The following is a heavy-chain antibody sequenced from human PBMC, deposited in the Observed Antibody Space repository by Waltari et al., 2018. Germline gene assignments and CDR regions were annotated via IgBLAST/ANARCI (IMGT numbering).Heavy chain of an antibody. J-gene: IGHJ3*01. D-gene: IGHD3-16*01. Sequence: QLHLQESGPGLVKPSETLSLTCSVSGGPITSSRPYLGWIRQPPGKGLEWTGTISYSGATYYNPSLRSRVTISLDTSKNQFSLKLNSVTAADTAVYYCATYVGASVGTAAFDVWGQGTMVTVSS. CDR2: ISYSGAT. CDR1: GGPITSSRPY. CDR3: ATYVGASVGTAAFDV. V-gene: IGHV4-39*01.